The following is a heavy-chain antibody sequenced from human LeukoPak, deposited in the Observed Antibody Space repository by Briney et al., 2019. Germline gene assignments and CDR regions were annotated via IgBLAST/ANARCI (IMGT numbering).Heavy chain of an antibody. Sequence: PSETLSLTCAVYGGSFSGYYWSWIRQPPGKGLEWIGEINHSGSTNYNPSLKSRVTISVHTSKNQFSLKLSSVTAADTAVYYCARVVGRIYWGQGTLVTVSS. CDR3: ARVVGRIY. CDR2: INHSGST. V-gene: IGHV4-34*01. CDR1: GGSFSGYY. D-gene: IGHD2-21*01. J-gene: IGHJ4*02.